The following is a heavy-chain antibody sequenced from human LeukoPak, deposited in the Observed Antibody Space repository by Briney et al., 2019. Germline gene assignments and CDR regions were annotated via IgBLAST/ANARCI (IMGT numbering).Heavy chain of an antibody. CDR2: ISAYNGNT. V-gene: IGHV1-18*01. CDR1: GYTFTSYG. CDR3: ARDGGTTGTDNWFDP. J-gene: IGHJ5*02. D-gene: IGHD1-1*01. Sequence: ASVKVSCKASGYTFTSYGISWVRQAPGQGLEWMGWISAYNGNTNYAQKLQGRVTMTTDTSTSTAYMELRSLRSDDTAVYYCARDGGTTGTDNWFDPWGQGTLVTVSS.